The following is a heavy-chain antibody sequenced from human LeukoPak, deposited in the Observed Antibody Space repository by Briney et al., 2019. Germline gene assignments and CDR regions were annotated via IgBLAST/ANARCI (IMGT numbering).Heavy chain of an antibody. CDR3: ARAVHYYDSLGAAFDL. J-gene: IGHJ3*01. V-gene: IGHV3-66*01. CDR2: IYSGGST. CDR1: GFTFSVFS. D-gene: IGHD3-22*01. Sequence: GGSLRLSCAASGFTFSVFSMNWVRQAPGKGLEWVSVIYSGGSTYYADSVKGRFTVSRDNSKNTLYLQMNSLRAEDTAVYYCARAVHYYDSLGAAFDLWGQGTMVTVSS.